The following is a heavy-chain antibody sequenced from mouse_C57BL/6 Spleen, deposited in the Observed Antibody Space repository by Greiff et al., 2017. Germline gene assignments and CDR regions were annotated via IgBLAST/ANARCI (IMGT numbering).Heavy chain of an antibody. D-gene: IGHD1-1*01. V-gene: IGHV1-54*01. J-gene: IGHJ1*03. CDR3: ARNYGSSDRDFDV. CDR2: INPGSGGT. Sequence: QVQLKESGAELVRPGTSVKVSCKASGYAFTNYLIEWVKQRPGQGLEWIGVINPGSGGTNYNQKFKGKATLTVDKSSSTAYMQLSSLTSEDSAVYFCARNYGSSDRDFDVWGTGTTVTVSS. CDR1: GYAFTNYL.